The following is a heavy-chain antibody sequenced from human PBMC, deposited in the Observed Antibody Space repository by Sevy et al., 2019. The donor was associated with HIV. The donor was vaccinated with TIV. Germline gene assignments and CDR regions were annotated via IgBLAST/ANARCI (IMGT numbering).Heavy chain of an antibody. J-gene: IGHJ3*02. Sequence: GGSLRLSCAASGFTFSSYGMHWVRQAPGKGLEWVAVIWYDGSNKYYADSVKGRFTISRDNSKNTLYLQMNSLRAEDTAVYYCATEIPGIAVAGTGGDAFDIWGQGTMVTVSS. CDR1: GFTFSSYG. CDR2: IWYDGSNK. CDR3: ATEIPGIAVAGTGGDAFDI. V-gene: IGHV3-33*01. D-gene: IGHD6-19*01.